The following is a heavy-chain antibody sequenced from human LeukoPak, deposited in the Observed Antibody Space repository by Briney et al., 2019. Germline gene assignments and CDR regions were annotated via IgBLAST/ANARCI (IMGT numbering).Heavy chain of an antibody. Sequence: GRSLRLSCAASGFTFDDYAMHWGRQAPGKGLEWVSGISWNSGSIGYADSVKGRFTISRDNAKNSLYLQMNSLRAEDTALYYCARDSDCSGGSCYSDYWGQGTLVTVSS. V-gene: IGHV3-9*01. D-gene: IGHD2-15*01. CDR2: ISWNSGSI. J-gene: IGHJ4*02. CDR3: ARDSDCSGGSCYSDY. CDR1: GFTFDDYA.